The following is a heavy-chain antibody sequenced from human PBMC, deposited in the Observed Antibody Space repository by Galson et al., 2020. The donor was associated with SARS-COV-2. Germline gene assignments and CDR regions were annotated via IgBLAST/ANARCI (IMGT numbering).Heavy chain of an antibody. V-gene: IGHV3-7*01. CDR3: AKYDVGLL. Sequence: GESLKISCVGSGFTISRFWMNWVRQAPGKGLEWVANKKPDGSQQQYMDSVKGRFVISRDNARNSVYLQMNGLRAEDTAVYYCAKYDVGLLWGQGTMVTVSS. J-gene: IGHJ3*01. CDR1: GFTISRFW. D-gene: IGHD3-3*01. CDR2: KKPDGSQQ.